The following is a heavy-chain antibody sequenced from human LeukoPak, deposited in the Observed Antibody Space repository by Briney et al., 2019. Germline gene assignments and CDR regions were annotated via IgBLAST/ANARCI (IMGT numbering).Heavy chain of an antibody. Sequence: GGSLRLSCAASGFTFSSYWMSWVRQAPGKGLEWEANIKQDGSEKYYVDSVKGRFTISRDNAKNSLYLQMNSLRAEDTAVYYCARELRDFDWLLSTSEGHNWFDPWGQGTLVTVSS. V-gene: IGHV3-7*03. J-gene: IGHJ5*02. CDR2: IKQDGSEK. CDR3: ARELRDFDWLLSTSEGHNWFDP. D-gene: IGHD3-9*01. CDR1: GFTFSSYW.